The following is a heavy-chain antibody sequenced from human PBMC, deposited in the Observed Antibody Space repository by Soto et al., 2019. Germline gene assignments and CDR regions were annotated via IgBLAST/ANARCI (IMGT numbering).Heavy chain of an antibody. CDR2: IIPIFGTA. D-gene: IGHD6-19*01. CDR1: GGTFSSYA. CDR3: ASGRDGCNLDY. J-gene: IGHJ4*02. Sequence: SVKVSCKASGGTFSSYAISWVRQAPGQGLEWMGGIIPIFGTANYAQKFQGRVTITADKSTSTAYMELSSLRSEDTAVYYCASGRDGCNLDYWGQGTLVTVSS. V-gene: IGHV1-69*06.